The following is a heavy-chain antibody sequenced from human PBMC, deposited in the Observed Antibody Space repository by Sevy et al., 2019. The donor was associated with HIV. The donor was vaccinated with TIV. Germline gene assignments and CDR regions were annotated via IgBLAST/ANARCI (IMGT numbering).Heavy chain of an antibody. CDR2: IYSGGNK. V-gene: IGHV3-53*01. CDR3: ARAYTVTSMDV. Sequence: GGSLRLSCTVSGFTVSNNYMSWVRQAPGKGLEWVSVIYSGGNKYYADSVKGRFTISRDNSKSTLYLQMNSLTAEDTAIYYCARAYTVTSMDVWGKRTTVTVSS. J-gene: IGHJ6*04. CDR1: GFTVSNNY. D-gene: IGHD4-17*01.